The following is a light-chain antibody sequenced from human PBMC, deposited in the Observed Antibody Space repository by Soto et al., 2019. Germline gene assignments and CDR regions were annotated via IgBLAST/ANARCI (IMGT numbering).Light chain of an antibody. CDR1: QSIRSW. CDR2: AGS. Sequence: DIQMTHSLSSLSASGGHGVTITCRASQSIRSWLNWYHQKPGKAPKLLIYAGSSLQSGVPSRFSGSGSGTDCSLTIRSLQPEDFETCYCQQNYSTPRKFDQGNNVDIK. V-gene: IGKV1-39*01. J-gene: IGKJ1*01. CDR3: QQNYSTPRK.